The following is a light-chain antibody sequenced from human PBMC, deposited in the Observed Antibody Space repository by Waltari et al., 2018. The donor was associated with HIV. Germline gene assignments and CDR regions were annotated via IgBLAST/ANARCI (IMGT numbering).Light chain of an antibody. V-gene: IGKV3-20*01. J-gene: IGKJ4*01. CDR3: QQYAASPLT. Sequence: DIVLTQSQGTLSLSPGGRATLSCRSSQSVHSTSLAWYQQKPVQAPRLLIFGASSRAPGIPDRFSGSGAVTDFILTISRLEPEDWAVYYCQQYAASPLTFGGGTRVEIK. CDR1: QSVHSTS. CDR2: GAS.